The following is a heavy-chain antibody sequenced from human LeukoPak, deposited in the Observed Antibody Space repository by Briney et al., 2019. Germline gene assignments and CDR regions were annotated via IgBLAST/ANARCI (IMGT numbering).Heavy chain of an antibody. D-gene: IGHD3-3*01. Sequence: GSLRLSCAASGFTFSSYSMNWVRQAPGKGLEWVSYISSSSSTIYYADSVKGRFTISRDNAKNSLYLQMNSLRAEDTAVYYCARADDFWDFDYWGQGTLVTVSS. J-gene: IGHJ4*02. CDR2: ISSSSSTI. V-gene: IGHV3-48*04. CDR1: GFTFSSYS. CDR3: ARADDFWDFDY.